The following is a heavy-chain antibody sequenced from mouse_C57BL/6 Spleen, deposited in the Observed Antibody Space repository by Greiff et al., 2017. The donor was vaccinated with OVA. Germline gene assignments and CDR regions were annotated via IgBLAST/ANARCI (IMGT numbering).Heavy chain of an antibody. Sequence: EVQLQQSGPELVKPGASVKISCKASGYSFTGYYMNWVKQSPEKSLEWIGEINPSTGGTTYNQKFKAKATLTVDKSSSTAYMQLKSLTSEDSAVYYCATEGRSYAMDYWGQGTSVTVSS. D-gene: IGHD3-3*01. CDR1: GYSFTGYY. CDR2: INPSTGGT. J-gene: IGHJ4*01. V-gene: IGHV1-42*01. CDR3: ATEGRSYAMDY.